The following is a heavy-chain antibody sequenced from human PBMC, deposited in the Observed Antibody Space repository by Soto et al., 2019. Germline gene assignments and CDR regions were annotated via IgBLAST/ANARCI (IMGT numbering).Heavy chain of an antibody. Sequence: GESLKISCKGSGYTFTSYWIAWVRQMPGKGLEWMGIIYPADSDTRYSPSFQGQVTISADKSISTAYLQWRSLKASDTAMYYCARLSISDSSHFDYWGQGTQVTVSS. CDR3: ARLSISDSSHFDY. J-gene: IGHJ4*02. CDR2: IYPADSDT. CDR1: GYTFTSYW. D-gene: IGHD2-21*01. V-gene: IGHV5-51*01.